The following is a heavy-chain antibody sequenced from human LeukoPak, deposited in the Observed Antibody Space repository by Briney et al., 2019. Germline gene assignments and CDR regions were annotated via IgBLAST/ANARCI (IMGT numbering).Heavy chain of an antibody. CDR2: ISAYNGNT. D-gene: IGHD3-9*01. J-gene: IGHJ4*02. Sequence: ASVKVSCKASGYTFTGYGISWVRQAPGQGLEWMGWISAYNGNTNYAQKLQGRVTMTTDTSTSTAYMELRSLRSDDTAGYYCARDFGAYYDILTGYYQCSFDYWGQGTLVTVSS. V-gene: IGHV1-18*04. CDR3: ARDFGAYYDILTGYYQCSFDY. CDR1: GYTFTGYG.